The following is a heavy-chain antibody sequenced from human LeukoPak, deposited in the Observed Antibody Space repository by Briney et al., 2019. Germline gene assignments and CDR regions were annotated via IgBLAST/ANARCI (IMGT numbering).Heavy chain of an antibody. CDR2: ISAYNGNT. J-gene: IGHJ5*02. D-gene: IGHD6-13*01. CDR1: RYTFTSYG. Sequence: ASVKVSCTPSRYTFTSYGISWVRQAPGQGLEWMGWISAYNGNTNYAQKLQGRVTMTTDTSTSTAYMELRSLRSDDTAVYYCARLAEHIAPFDPWGQGTLVTVSS. CDR3: ARLAEHIAPFDP. V-gene: IGHV1-18*01.